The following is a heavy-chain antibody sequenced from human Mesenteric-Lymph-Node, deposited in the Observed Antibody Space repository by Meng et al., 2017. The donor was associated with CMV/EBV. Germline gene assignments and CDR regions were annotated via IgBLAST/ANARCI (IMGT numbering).Heavy chain of an antibody. J-gene: IGHJ4*02. Sequence: SETLSLTCAVYGGSFSGYYWSWIRQPPGKGLEWIGEINHSGSTNYNPSLKSRVTISVDTSKNQFSLKLSSVTAADTAVYYCARAASYCTNGVCYFDYWGQGTLVTVS. CDR3: ARAASYCTNGVCYFDY. CDR1: GGSFSGYY. V-gene: IGHV4-34*01. CDR2: INHSGST. D-gene: IGHD2-8*01.